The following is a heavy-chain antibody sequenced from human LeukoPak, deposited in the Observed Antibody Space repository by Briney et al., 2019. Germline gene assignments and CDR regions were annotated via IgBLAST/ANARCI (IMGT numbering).Heavy chain of an antibody. Sequence: ASVKVSCKASGYTFTGYYMHWVRQAPGQGLEWMGWINPNSGGTNYAQKFQGRVTMTRDTSISTAYMELSRLRSEDTAVYYCATQRYYYDSSGYYAYLDYWGQGTLVTVSS. CDR2: INPNSGGT. D-gene: IGHD3-22*01. V-gene: IGHV1-2*02. J-gene: IGHJ4*02. CDR3: ATQRYYYDSSGYYAYLDY. CDR1: GYTFTGYY.